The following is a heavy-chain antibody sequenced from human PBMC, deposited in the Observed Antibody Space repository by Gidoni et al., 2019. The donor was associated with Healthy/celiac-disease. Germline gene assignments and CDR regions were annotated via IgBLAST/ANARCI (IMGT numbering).Heavy chain of an antibody. D-gene: IGHD3-22*01. CDR1: GFTFSSYS. Sequence: EVQLVEAGGGLVKPGGSLRLSCAASGFTFSSYSMNWVRQAPGRGRGCVASIRSSSSYIYYADSVKGRFTISRDNAKNSLYLQMNSLRAEDTAGYYGQRGGYYYDSSGYPPSDYWGQGTLVTVSS. CDR3: QRGGYYYDSSGYPPSDY. CDR2: IRSSSSYI. V-gene: IGHV3-21*01. J-gene: IGHJ4*02.